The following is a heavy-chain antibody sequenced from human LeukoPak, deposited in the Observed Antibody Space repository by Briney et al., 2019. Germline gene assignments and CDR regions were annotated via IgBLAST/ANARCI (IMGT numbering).Heavy chain of an antibody. J-gene: IGHJ4*02. CDR2: INPNRGDT. V-gene: IGHV1-2*02. CDR1: GYTFTNYY. Sequence: ASVKVSCKASGYTFTNYYMHWVRQAPGHGLEWMGWINPNRGDTNYAQKFQGRVTMTRDTSISTAFMELTRLTSDDTAVYYCTKDLLGFATTSLSDWGQGTLVTVS. D-gene: IGHD4-17*01. CDR3: TKDLLGFATTSLSD.